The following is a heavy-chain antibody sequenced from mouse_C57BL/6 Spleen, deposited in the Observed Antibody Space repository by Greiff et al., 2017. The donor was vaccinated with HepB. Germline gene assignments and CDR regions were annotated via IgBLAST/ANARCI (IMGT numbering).Heavy chain of an antibody. CDR1: GFTFSNYW. D-gene: IGHD1-1*02. CDR2: IRLKSDNYAT. J-gene: IGHJ2*01. CDR3: TGGGDDY. Sequence: EVQGVESGGGLVQPGGSMKLSCVASGFTFSNYWMNWVRQSPEKGLEWVAQIRLKSDNYATHYAESVKGRFTISRDDSKSSVYLQMNNLRAEDTGIYYCTGGGDDYWGQGTTLTVSS. V-gene: IGHV6-3*01.